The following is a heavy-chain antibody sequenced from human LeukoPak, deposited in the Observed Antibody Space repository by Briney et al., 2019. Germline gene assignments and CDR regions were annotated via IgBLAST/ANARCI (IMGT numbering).Heavy chain of an antibody. CDR2: IFSSGSI. J-gene: IGHJ5*02. D-gene: IGHD2-21*01. CDR3: ARGLAHGGIANWFDP. V-gene: IGHV4-39*06. CDR1: GGSLNSFSHY. Sequence: PSETLFLTCSVPGGSLNSFSHYWAWIRQPPGRGLEWIGCIFSSGSIYYNPSLQSRVTFSLDKSNNHFALKLTSLTAADTAVYYCARGLAHGGIANWFDPWGQGTLVTVSS.